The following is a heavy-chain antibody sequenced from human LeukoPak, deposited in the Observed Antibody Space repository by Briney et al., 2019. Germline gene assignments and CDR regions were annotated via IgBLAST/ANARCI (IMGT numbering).Heavy chain of an antibody. V-gene: IGHV3-66*01. CDR3: ARDNLAAADPTDY. CDR2: IYSGGST. Sequence: GGSLRLSCAASGFTFSSYAMNWVRQAPGKGLEWVSVIYSGGSTYYADSVKGGFTISRDNSKNTLYLQMNSLRAEDTAVYYCARDNLAAADPTDYWGQGTLVTVSS. J-gene: IGHJ4*02. CDR1: GFTFSSYA. D-gene: IGHD6-13*01.